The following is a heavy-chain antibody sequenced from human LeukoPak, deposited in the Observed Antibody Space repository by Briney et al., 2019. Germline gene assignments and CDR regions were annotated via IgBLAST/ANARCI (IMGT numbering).Heavy chain of an antibody. V-gene: IGHV3-66*01. CDR2: IYSGGTT. Sequence: GGSLRLSCAAPGFTVSSSHMSWVRQAPGKGLEWVSIIYSGGTTFYADSVKGRFTISRDNSQNTLYLQMNSLSAEDTAMYYCARDRSTAMAATNDYWGQGTLVTISS. J-gene: IGHJ4*02. D-gene: IGHD6-19*01. CDR3: ARDRSTAMAATNDY. CDR1: GFTVSSSH.